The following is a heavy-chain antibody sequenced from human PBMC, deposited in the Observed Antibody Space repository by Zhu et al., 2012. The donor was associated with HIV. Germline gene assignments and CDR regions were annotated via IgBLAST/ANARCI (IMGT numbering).Heavy chain of an antibody. V-gene: IGHV4-39*01. J-gene: IGHJ4*02. CDR3: ARHGPGLSSSRYEDY. D-gene: IGHD6-13*01. CDR2: IYYSGST. CDR1: GGSISSSSYY. Sequence: QVQLQESGPGLVKPSETLSLTCTVSGGSISSSSYYWGWIRQPPGKGLEWIGSIYYSGSTYYNPSLKSRVTISVDTSKNQFSLKLSSVTAADTAVYYCARHGPGLSSSRYEDYWGQGTLVTVSS.